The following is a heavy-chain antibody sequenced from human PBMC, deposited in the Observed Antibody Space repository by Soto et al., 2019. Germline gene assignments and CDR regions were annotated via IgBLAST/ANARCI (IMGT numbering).Heavy chain of an antibody. D-gene: IGHD2-21*02. CDR2: ISSSSSYI. CDR3: ARVSFSRRDWPDREFDY. CDR1: GFTFSSYS. J-gene: IGHJ4*02. V-gene: IGHV3-21*01. Sequence: GGSLRLSCAASGFTFSSYSMNWVRQAPGKGLEWVSSISSSSSYIYYADSVKGRFTISRDNAKNSLYLQMNSLRAEDTAVYYCARVSFSRRDWPDREFDYWGQGTLVTVSS.